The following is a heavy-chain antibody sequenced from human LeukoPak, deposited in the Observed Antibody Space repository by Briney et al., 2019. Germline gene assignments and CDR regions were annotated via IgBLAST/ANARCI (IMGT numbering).Heavy chain of an antibody. D-gene: IGHD3-16*01. CDR3: ASITFGGVLDY. V-gene: IGHV4-34*01. Sequence: SETLSLTCTVSGVSISSYYWSWIRQPPGKGLEWIGEINHSGSTNYNPSLKSRVTISVDTSKNQFSLKLSSVTAADTAVYYCASITFGGVLDYWGQGTLVTVSS. J-gene: IGHJ4*02. CDR1: GVSISSYY. CDR2: INHSGST.